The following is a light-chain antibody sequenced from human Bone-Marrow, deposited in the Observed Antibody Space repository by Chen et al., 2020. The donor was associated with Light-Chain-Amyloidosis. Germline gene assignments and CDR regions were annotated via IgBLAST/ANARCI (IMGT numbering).Light chain of an antibody. CDR3: NSYTSSSTRV. CDR1: NSDVGAHNY. Sequence: QSALSQPASVSVSPGQSITISCTGTNSDVGAHNYVSWYQQYPGKAPRLIIYDVSYRPSGVSHRFSGSKSGNTASLTISGLQADDEADYYCNSYTSSSTRVFGGGTKLTVL. J-gene: IGLJ3*02. CDR2: DVS. V-gene: IGLV2-14*03.